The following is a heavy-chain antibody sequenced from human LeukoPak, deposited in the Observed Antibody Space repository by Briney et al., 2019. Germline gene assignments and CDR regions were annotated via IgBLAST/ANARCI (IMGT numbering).Heavy chain of an antibody. V-gene: IGHV3-23*01. J-gene: IGHJ5*02. CDR1: GFTFSSYA. CDR3: AKEATVTPGNVNWFDP. CDR2: ISGSGGST. Sequence: GGSLRLSCAVSGFTFSSYAMNWVRQAPGKGLEWVSAISGSGGSTYYADSVKGRFTISRDKSKNTLYLQMNSLRAEDTAVYYCAKEATVTPGNVNWFDPWGQGTLVTVSS. D-gene: IGHD4-17*01.